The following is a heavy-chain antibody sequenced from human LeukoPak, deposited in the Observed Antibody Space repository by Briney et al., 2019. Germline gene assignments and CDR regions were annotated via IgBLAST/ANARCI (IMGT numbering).Heavy chain of an antibody. D-gene: IGHD3-10*01. CDR3: ARSPLVRGIMRLSERLDY. CDR1: GYTFTSYY. V-gene: IGHV1-2*02. J-gene: IGHJ4*02. CDR2: INPNSGGT. Sequence: ASVKVSCKASGYTFTSYYMHWVRQAPGQGLEWMGWINPNSGGTNYAQKFQGGVTMTRDTSISTAYMELSRLRSDDTAVYYCARSPLVRGIMRLSERLDYWGQGTLATVSS.